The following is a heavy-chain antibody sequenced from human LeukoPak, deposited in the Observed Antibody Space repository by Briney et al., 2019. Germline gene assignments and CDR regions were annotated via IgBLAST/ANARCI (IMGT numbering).Heavy chain of an antibody. V-gene: IGHV5-10-1*01. D-gene: IGHD2-2*01. CDR1: GSPLAGIS. CDR2: IDPSDSYT. Sequence: GESLDISGQRLGSPLAGISITWSRPLPGKGLEWMGRIDPSDSYTNYSPSFQGHVTISADKSISPAYLQWTSLKAPAPAMYYPCGRSRHPYITSCVVPEVPYYGTDGGGQGTTVTVSS. J-gene: IGHJ6*02. CDR3: CGRSRHPYITSCVVPEVPYYGTDG.